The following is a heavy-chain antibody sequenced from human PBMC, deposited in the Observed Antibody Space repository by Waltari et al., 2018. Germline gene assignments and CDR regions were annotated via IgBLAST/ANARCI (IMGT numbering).Heavy chain of an antibody. J-gene: IGHJ4*02. CDR1: GFTFSIHA. CDR2: ISGSGTT. Sequence: EVQLVESGGDLVQPGGSLRVSCTSSGFTFSIHAMNRVRQAPGRGLEWVAYISGSGTTKYADSVKGRFTISRVNARDSLYLQMNSLRVEDTAIYYCARDPLSRVAVAGNLLKYWGQGTLVTVSS. V-gene: IGHV3-48*03. D-gene: IGHD6-19*01. CDR3: ARDPLSRVAVAGNLLKY.